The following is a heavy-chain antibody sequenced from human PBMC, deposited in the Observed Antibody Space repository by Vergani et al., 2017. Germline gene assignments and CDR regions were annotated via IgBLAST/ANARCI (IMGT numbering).Heavy chain of an antibody. CDR1: EFTFSNYA. J-gene: IGHJ6*03. Sequence: EVQLLESGGGLVQPGGSLRLTCAASEFTFSNYAMNWVRQAPGKGLEWVSGISGSGVSAYYTDSVKGRFTISRDNSQNTVKLQMNSLRVDDTAVYYCAKDLGGCNSISCSYYMDVLGKGTTVTV. CDR3: AKDLGGCNSISCSYYMDV. V-gene: IGHV3-23*01. CDR2: ISGSGVSA. D-gene: IGHD2/OR15-2a*01.